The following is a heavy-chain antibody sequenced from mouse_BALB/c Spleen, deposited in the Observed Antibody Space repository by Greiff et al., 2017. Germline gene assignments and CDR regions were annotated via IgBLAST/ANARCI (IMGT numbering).Heavy chain of an antibody. CDR3: ASDEDYAMDY. V-gene: IGHV14-3*02. J-gene: IGHJ4*01. CDR1: GFNIKDTY. Sequence: EVQLQESGAELVKPGASVKLSCTASGFNIKDTYMHWVKQRPEQGLEWIGRIDPANGNTKYDPKFQGKATITADTSSNTAYLQLSSLTSEDTAVYYCASDEDYAMDYWGQGTSVTVSS. CDR2: IDPANGNT.